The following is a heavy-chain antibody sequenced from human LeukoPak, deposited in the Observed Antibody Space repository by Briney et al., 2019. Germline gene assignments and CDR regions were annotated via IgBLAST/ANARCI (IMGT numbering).Heavy chain of an antibody. CDR2: VSSDPDNT. Sequence: PSGSLRLSCAASGLTFDTFGMNWVRQAPGKGLEWVASVSSDPDNTYYADSVKGRFTISRVNSVNTLYLQMNSLRADDTAIYYCAKGTVRFLEWGQRGYFDYWGQGALVTVSS. CDR1: GLTFDTFG. V-gene: IGHV3-23*01. J-gene: IGHJ4*03. CDR3: AKGTVRFLEWGQRGYFDY. D-gene: IGHD3-3*01.